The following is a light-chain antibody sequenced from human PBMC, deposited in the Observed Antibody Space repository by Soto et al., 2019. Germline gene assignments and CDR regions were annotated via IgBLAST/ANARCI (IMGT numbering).Light chain of an antibody. Sequence: DIQMTQSPSTLSASVGDRDTITCRASQSISSWLAWYQQKPGKVPKLLIYKTSNLESGVPSRFSGSGSGTEFTLTISSLQPDDFATYYCQQYKSYPWSFGQGTKVDIK. J-gene: IGKJ1*01. V-gene: IGKV1-5*03. CDR1: QSISSW. CDR2: KTS. CDR3: QQYKSYPWS.